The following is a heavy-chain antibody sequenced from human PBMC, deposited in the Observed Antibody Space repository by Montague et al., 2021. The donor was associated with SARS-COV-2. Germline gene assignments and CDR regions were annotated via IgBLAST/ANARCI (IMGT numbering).Heavy chain of an antibody. V-gene: IGHV4-39*01. J-gene: IGHJ3*02. Sequence: SETLSLTCSVSGGSISSSSYYWGWIRQPPGKGLEWIGSIYYSGSTYYNPSLKSRVTISVDTSKNQFSLTPSSVTAADTAVYYCATYYDILTGYYIDAFDIWGQGTMVTVSS. D-gene: IGHD3-9*01. CDR3: ATYYDILTGYYIDAFDI. CDR1: GGSISSSSYY. CDR2: IYYSGST.